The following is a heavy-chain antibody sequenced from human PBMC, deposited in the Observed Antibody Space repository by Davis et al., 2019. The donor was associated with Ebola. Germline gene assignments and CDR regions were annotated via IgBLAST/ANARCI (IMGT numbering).Heavy chain of an antibody. Sequence: HTGGSLRLSCAASGFTFSSYWMHWVRQAPGKGLVWVSRIHSDGSSTSYADSVKGRFTISRDNLKNSLDLQMTSLRAEDTAVYYCARDRTTMVFGVGGMDVWGPGTAVTVAS. CDR2: IHSDGSST. CDR1: GFTFSSYW. J-gene: IGHJ6*02. CDR3: ARDRTTMVFGVGGMDV. D-gene: IGHD3-3*01. V-gene: IGHV3-74*01.